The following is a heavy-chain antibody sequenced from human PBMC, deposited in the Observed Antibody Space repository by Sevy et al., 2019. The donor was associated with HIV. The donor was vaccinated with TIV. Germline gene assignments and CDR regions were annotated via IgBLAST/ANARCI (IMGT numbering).Heavy chain of an antibody. CDR3: AREDGGLEDV. D-gene: IGHD3-16*01. CDR1: GYTFTNNG. J-gene: IGHJ6*02. V-gene: IGHV1-18*01. CDR2: INTYNGHT. Sequence: ASVKVSCKASGYTFTNNGIIWVRQAPGQGLEWMGWINTYNGHTNYVQKFQGRVTMTTDTSTNTAYMELRSLRSDDTAMYYCAREDGGLEDVWGQGTTVTVSS.